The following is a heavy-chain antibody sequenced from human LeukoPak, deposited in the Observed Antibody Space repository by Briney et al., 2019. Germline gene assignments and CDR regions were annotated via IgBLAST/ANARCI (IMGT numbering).Heavy chain of an antibody. CDR1: GFTFSSYW. D-gene: IGHD4-17*01. J-gene: IGHJ4*02. Sequence: GGSLRLSCAASGFTFSSYWMYWVRRAPGKGLVWVSRINSDGSSTSYADSVKGRFTISRDNAKNTLSLQINSLRAEDTAVYYCARASTVTTCLWDWGQGTLVTVSS. V-gene: IGHV3-74*01. CDR2: INSDGSST. CDR3: ARASTVTTCLWD.